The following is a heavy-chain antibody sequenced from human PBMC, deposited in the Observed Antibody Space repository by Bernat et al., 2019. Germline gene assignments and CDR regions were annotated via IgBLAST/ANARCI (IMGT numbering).Heavy chain of an antibody. CDR1: GFTVSSNY. CDR3: ARGHGSYCFDY. V-gene: IGHV3-66*01. J-gene: IGHJ4*02. CDR2: SYSGGST. Sequence: EVQLVEAGGGLVQPGGSLRLPCAAPGFTVSSNYLNWIRQAPGKGLEWVSVSYSGGSTSYADSVKGRFTISRDNSKNTLYLQMNSLRVEDTAIYYCARGHGSYCFDYWGQGTLVSVSS. D-gene: IGHD1-26*01.